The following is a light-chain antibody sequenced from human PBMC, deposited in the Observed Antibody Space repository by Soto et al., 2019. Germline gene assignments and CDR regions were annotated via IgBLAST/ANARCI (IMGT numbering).Light chain of an antibody. CDR3: HQYNNWPPT. CDR2: GAS. Sequence: EILMTQSPTTLSVSPGERATLSCRASQSISSNFAWYQQKPGQAPRLLIYGASTRATGIPARFSGSASGAEFTLTISSLQSEDFAVYYCHQYNNWPPTFGQGTKVEIK. V-gene: IGKV3-15*01. CDR1: QSISSN. J-gene: IGKJ1*01.